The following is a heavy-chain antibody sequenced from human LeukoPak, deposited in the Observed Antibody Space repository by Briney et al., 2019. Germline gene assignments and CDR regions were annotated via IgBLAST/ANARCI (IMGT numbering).Heavy chain of an antibody. V-gene: IGHV4-59*01. CDR1: GVSISTYY. J-gene: IGHJ5*02. Sequence: SETLSLTCTVSGVSISTYYWSWVRQPPGKGLEWIGYIDDSGSTNYNPSLKSRVTISIDTSKNQFSLNLTSVTAADTAMYYCARLYYDVLLAYSNWFDPWGQGTLVTVSS. D-gene: IGHD3-9*01. CDR2: IDDSGST. CDR3: ARLYYDVLLAYSNWFDP.